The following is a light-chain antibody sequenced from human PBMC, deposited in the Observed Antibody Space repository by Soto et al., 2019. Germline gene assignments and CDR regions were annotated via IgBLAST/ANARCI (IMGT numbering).Light chain of an antibody. CDR2: EVN. CDR1: SSDVGSYNY. Sequence: QSALTQPASVSGSPGQSITISCTGTSSDVGSYNYVSWFQHHPGKAPKLIIYEVNKRPSVISDRFSGSKSGNTASLTISGLQAEDEADYYCCSYAGTTISYVFGTETKLTVL. V-gene: IGLV2-23*02. CDR3: CSYAGTTISYV. J-gene: IGLJ1*01.